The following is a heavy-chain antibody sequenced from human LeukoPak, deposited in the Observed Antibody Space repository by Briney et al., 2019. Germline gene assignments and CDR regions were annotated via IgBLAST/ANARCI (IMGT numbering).Heavy chain of an antibody. V-gene: IGHV3-66*01. J-gene: IGHJ4*02. D-gene: IGHD5-18*01. CDR2: IYSGGST. CDR1: GFTVSSNY. CDR3: ARDSMDTAMVD. Sequence: GWSLRLSCAASGFTVSSNYMSWVRQAPGKGLEWVSVIYSGGSTYYADSVKGRFTISRDNSKNTLYLQMNSLRAEDTAVYYCARDSMDTAMVDWGQGTLVTVSS.